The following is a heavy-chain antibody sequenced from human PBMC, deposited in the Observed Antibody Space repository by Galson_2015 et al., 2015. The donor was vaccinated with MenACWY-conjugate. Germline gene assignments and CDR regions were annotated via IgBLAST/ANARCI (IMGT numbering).Heavy chain of an antibody. CDR3: ARDNGGNEDY. V-gene: IGHV3-48*04. CDR2: ISISSSSI. D-gene: IGHD4-23*01. Sequence: LRLSCAASGFTFRSYSMNWVRQAPGKGLDWISYISISSSSIYYADSVKGRFTISRDDAKNSLYLQMNSLTVEDTAVYYCARDNGGNEDYWGQGTLVTVSS. J-gene: IGHJ4*02. CDR1: GFTFRSYS.